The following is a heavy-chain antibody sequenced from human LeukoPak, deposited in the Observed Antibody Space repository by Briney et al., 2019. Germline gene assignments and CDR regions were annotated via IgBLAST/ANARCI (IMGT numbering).Heavy chain of an antibody. CDR1: GYTFTSYD. V-gene: IGHV1-8*01. CDR3: ARGPSTITLYDFWSGYYSGGMDV. J-gene: IGHJ6*02. D-gene: IGHD3-3*01. CDR2: MNPNSGNT. Sequence: ASVKVSCKASGYTFTSYDINWVRQATGQGLEWMGWMNPNSGNTGYAQKFQGRVTMTRNTSISTAYMELSSLRSEDTAVYYCARGPSTITLYDFWSGYYSGGMDVWGQGTTVTVSS.